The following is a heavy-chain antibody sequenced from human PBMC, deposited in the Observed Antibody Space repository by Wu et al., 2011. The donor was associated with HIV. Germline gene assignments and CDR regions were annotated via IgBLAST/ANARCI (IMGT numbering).Heavy chain of an antibody. CDR1: DTPSPAM. D-gene: IGHD2-15*01. CDR3: ARGEVVLGN. J-gene: IGHJ4*02. CDR2: MNPNSGNT. Sequence: QVQLVQSGAEGEEAWGLSEGLLARLLDTPSPAMISTGCDRPLDKGLSGWDRMNPNSGNTGYAQKLQGRVAITRNTSISTAYMELSSLRSEDTAVYYCARGEVVLGNWGQGTLVTVSS. V-gene: IGHV1-8*03.